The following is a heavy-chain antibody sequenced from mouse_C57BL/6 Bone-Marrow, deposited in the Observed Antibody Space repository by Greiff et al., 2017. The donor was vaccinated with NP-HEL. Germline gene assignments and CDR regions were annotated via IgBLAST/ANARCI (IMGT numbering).Heavy chain of an antibody. CDR2: ISDGGSYT. D-gene: IGHD2-4*01. CDR3: ARAMITTGYYFDY. J-gene: IGHJ2*01. V-gene: IGHV5-4*03. CDR1: GFTFSSYA. Sequence: EVMLVESGGGLVKPGGSLKLSCAASGFTFSSYAMSWVRQTPEKRLEWVATISDGGSYTYYPDNVKGRFTISRDNAKNNLYLQMSHLKSEDTAMYYCARAMITTGYYFDYWGQGTTLTVSS.